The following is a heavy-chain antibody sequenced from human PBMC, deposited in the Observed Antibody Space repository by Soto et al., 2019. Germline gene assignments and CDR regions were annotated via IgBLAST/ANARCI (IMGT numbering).Heavy chain of an antibody. CDR1: GGSISSSNW. D-gene: IGHD3-3*01. CDR3: ARDHIFGVVTNTPNHYYGMDV. J-gene: IGHJ6*02. CDR2: IYHSGST. Sequence: NPSETLSLTCAVSGGSISSSNWWSWVRQPPGKGLEWIGEIYHSGSTNYNPSLKSRVTISVDKSKNQFSLKLSSVTAADTAVYYCARDHIFGVVTNTPNHYYGMDVWGQGTTVTVSS. V-gene: IGHV4-4*02.